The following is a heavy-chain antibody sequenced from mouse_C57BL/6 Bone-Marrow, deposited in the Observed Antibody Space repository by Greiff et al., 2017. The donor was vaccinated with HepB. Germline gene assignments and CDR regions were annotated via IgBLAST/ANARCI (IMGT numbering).Heavy chain of an antibody. Sequence: VQLKESGPELVKPGASVKMSCKASGYTFTDYNMHWVKQSHGKSLEWIGYINPNNGGTSYNQKFKGKATLTVNKSSSTAYMELRSLTSEDSAVYYCARHYGSSPCHYWGQGTTLTVAS. CDR2: INPNNGGT. CDR1: GYTFTDYN. CDR3: ARHYGSSPCHY. V-gene: IGHV1-22*01. J-gene: IGHJ2*01. D-gene: IGHD1-1*01.